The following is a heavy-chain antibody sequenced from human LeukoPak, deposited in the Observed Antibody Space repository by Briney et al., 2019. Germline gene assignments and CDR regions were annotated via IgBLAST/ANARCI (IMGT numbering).Heavy chain of an antibody. CDR2: ISYDGSNK. D-gene: IGHD3-10*01. V-gene: IGHV3-30-3*01. J-gene: IGHJ5*02. CDR3: ARDSAFGIWGFDP. Sequence: HPGGSLRLSCAASGFTFSSYAMHWVRQAPGKGLEWVAVISYDGSNKYYADSVKGRFTISRDNSKNTLYLQMNSLRAEDTAVYYCARDSAFGIWGFDPWGQGTLVTVSS. CDR1: GFTFSSYA.